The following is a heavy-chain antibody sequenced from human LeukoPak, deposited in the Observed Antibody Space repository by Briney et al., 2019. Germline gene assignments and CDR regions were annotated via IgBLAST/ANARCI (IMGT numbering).Heavy chain of an antibody. V-gene: IGHV3-53*01. D-gene: IGHD6-19*01. Sequence: GGSLRLSCAASGFTVSSNYMSWVRQAPGKGLEWVSVIYSGGSTYYADSVKGRFTISRHNSKNTLYLQMNSLRADDTAVYHCARDGKWLVEGYYYYGMDVWGQGTTVAVSS. CDR2: IYSGGST. J-gene: IGHJ6*02. CDR3: ARDGKWLVEGYYYYGMDV. CDR1: GFTVSSNY.